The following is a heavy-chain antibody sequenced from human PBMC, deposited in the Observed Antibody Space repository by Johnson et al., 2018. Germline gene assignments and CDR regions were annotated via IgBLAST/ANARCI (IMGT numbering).Heavy chain of an antibody. CDR3: ARGLFISSDAFDV. D-gene: IGHD2-2*01. V-gene: IGHV1-8*01. CDR2: MNSNSGNI. Sequence: QVQLVESGAEVKKPGASAKVSCKASGYTFTTYDINWVRQAPGQGLEWMGWMNSNSGNIGYAQKFEGRVTMNRKTPISTAYRELTSLRSEDTAVYDCARGLFISSDAFDVWGQGTMVTVAS. CDR1: GYTFTTYD. J-gene: IGHJ3*01.